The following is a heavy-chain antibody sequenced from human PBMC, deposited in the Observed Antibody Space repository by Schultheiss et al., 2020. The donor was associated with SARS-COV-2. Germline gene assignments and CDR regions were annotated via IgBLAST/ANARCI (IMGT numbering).Heavy chain of an antibody. V-gene: IGHV1-2*06. Sequence: ASVKVSCKASGYTFTGYYMHWVRQAPGQGLEWMGRINPNSGGTNYAQKLQGRVTMTTDTSTSTAYMELRSLRSEDTAVYYCARGVGYSSGLGVDPWGQGTLVTVSS. CDR1: GYTFTGYY. D-gene: IGHD6-19*01. J-gene: IGHJ5*02. CDR3: ARGVGYSSGLGVDP. CDR2: INPNSGGT.